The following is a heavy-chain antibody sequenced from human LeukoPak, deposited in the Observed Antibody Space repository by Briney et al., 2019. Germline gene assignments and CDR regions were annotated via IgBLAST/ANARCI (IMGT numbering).Heavy chain of an antibody. V-gene: IGHV4-4*07. Sequence: SDTLSLTCTVSGRSISSYYGSWLRQPAGGGLEWIGRICTSGSTIYKPSLKSRVTMSVDTSKNQFSLKLSSVTAADTAVYYCTRDLFHRFGELSGLRGVGWFDPWGQGTLVTVSS. D-gene: IGHD3-10*01. CDR1: GRSISSYY. CDR2: ICTSGST. CDR3: TRDLFHRFGELSGLRGVGWFDP. J-gene: IGHJ5*02.